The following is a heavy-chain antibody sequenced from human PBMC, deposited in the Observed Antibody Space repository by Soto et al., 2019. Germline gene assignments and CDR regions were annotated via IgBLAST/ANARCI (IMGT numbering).Heavy chain of an antibody. Sequence: EVHLLESGGGLVRPGASLRLSCTASGFTFRNYAMNWVRQAPGKGLEWVSVISGSGVSAYHPDSVQGRFTISRDNSKNTLYLQMSSLRAEDTAIYYCVREGSGWDSRGSFDFWGRGTMVTVSS. CDR3: VREGSGWDSRGSFDF. V-gene: IGHV3-23*01. J-gene: IGHJ3*01. CDR2: ISGSGVSA. CDR1: GFTFRNYA. D-gene: IGHD6-19*01.